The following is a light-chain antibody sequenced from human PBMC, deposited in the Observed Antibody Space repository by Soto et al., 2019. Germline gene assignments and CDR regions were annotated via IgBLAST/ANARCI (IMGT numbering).Light chain of an antibody. CDR3: QQRSNWPPLT. J-gene: IGKJ4*01. CDR1: QSVSSY. CDR2: DAS. Sequence: EIVLTQSPATLSFSPGERATLSCSASQSVSSYLAWYQQKPAQAPRLLIYDASNRATGIPARFSGSGSGTDFTLTISNLEPEDFAVYYCQQRSNWPPLTFGGGTKVDI. V-gene: IGKV3-11*01.